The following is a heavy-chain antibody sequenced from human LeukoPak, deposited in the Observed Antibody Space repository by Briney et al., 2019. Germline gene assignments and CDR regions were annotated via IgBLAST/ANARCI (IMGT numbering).Heavy chain of an antibody. D-gene: IGHD3-22*01. Sequence: GGSLRLSCAASGFTFSSYGMHWVRQAPGKGLEWVALIWYEGNTKKYADYVKGRITISRDNSKNTLYLEMNSLRAEDTAVYYCARGWGSSVYASAFDIWGQGTMVTVSS. CDR3: ARGWGSSVYASAFDI. V-gene: IGHV3-33*01. CDR1: GFTFSSYG. J-gene: IGHJ3*02. CDR2: IWYEGNTK.